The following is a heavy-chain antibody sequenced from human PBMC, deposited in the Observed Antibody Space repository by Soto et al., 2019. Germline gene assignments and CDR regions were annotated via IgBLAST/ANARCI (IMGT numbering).Heavy chain of an antibody. D-gene: IGHD3-16*02. CDR1: GKSFDNFA. CDR3: ARAKYDYIWGSYHPFDQ. Sequence: QVQLVQSGAEVKKPGASVRLSCKVSGKSFDNFAVHWVRQTPGQRPEWMGRINVGDDKTKYSEKFQSRDIVSYDTSATTAYMELRALSSEDTAVYYCARAKYDYIWGSYHPFDQWAQGAQVTVAS. CDR2: INVGDDKT. V-gene: IGHV1-3*01. J-gene: IGHJ4*02.